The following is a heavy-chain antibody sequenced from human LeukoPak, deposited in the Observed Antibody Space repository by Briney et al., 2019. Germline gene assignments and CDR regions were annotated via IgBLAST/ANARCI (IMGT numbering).Heavy chain of an antibody. D-gene: IGHD5-24*01. CDR2: ISSSSSTI. Sequence: GGSLRLSCAASGFTFSTYSMNWVRQAPGKGLEWVSYISSSSSTIYYADSVKGRFTISRDNAKNSLYLQMNSLRDEDTAVYYCARASFQRWLQLGGDWGQGALVTVSS. CDR1: GFTFSTYS. J-gene: IGHJ4*02. CDR3: ARASFQRWLQLGGD. V-gene: IGHV3-48*02.